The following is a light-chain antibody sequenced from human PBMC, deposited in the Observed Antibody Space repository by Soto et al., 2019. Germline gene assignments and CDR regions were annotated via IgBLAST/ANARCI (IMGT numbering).Light chain of an antibody. Sequence: DIRMTQSPSTLSASVGDRVTITCRASQTISNLLAWYQQKPGRVPTLLIYKASTLESGVPSRFSGSGSGTQFTLTISSLQPDDSATYYCQQYNSYPLTFGPGTRLEIK. CDR1: QTISNL. J-gene: IGKJ5*01. V-gene: IGKV1-5*03. CDR3: QQYNSYPLT. CDR2: KAS.